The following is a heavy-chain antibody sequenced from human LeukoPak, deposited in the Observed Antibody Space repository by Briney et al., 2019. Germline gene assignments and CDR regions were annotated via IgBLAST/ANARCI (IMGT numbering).Heavy chain of an antibody. CDR3: AKDGTTIFGVVINWFDP. Sequence: GGSLRLSCAASGFTFSSYAMSWVRQAPGKGLEWVSAISGSGGSTYYADSVKGRFTISRDNSKNTLYLQMNSLRAEDTAVYYCAKDGTTIFGVVINWFDPWGQGTLVTVSS. V-gene: IGHV3-23*01. D-gene: IGHD3-3*01. CDR1: GFTFSSYA. CDR2: ISGSGGST. J-gene: IGHJ5*02.